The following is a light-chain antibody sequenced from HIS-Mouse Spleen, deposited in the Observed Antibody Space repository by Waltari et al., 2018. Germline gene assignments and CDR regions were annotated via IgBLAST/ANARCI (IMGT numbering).Light chain of an antibody. Sequence: QSALTQPASVSGSPGQSITISCTGTRSDVGSYNLFSCYQQHPGKAPKLMIYEGSKRPSGVSNRFSGSKSGNTASLTISGLQAEDEADYYCCSYAGSSTFVVVFGGGTKLTVL. CDR3: CSYAGSSTFVVV. CDR2: EGS. J-gene: IGLJ2*01. V-gene: IGLV2-23*03. CDR1: RSDVGSYNL.